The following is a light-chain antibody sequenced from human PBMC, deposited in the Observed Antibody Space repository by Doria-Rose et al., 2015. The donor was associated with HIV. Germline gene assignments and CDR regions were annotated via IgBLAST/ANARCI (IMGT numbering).Light chain of an antibody. CDR1: QSVSNNY. V-gene: IGKV3-20*01. J-gene: IGKJ1*01. CDR2: GVS. CDR3: QQYGTSPT. Sequence: SLSPGERATLSCRASQSVSNNYLAWYQQKPGQAPRLLTYGVSTRATGIPDRFSGSGSGTDFTLTISGLEPEDFAVYYCQQYGTSPTFGQGTKVEIK.